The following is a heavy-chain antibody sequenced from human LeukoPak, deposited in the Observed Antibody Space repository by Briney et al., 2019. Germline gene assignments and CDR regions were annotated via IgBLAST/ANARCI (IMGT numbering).Heavy chain of an antibody. D-gene: IGHD1-26*01. CDR2: IRSKANSYAT. J-gene: IGHJ4*02. CDR1: GFTFSGSA. CDR3: TTPTSIVGATRDY. Sequence: GGSLRLSCAASGFTFSGSAMHWVRQASGKGLEWVGRIRSKANSYATAYAASVKGRFTISRDDSKNTAYLQMNSLKTEDTAVYYCTTPTSIVGATRDYWGQGTLVTVSS. V-gene: IGHV3-73*01.